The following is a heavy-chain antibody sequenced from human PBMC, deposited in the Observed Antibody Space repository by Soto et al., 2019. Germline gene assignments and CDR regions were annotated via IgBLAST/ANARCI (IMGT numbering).Heavy chain of an antibody. CDR1: GFTFSSYA. D-gene: IGHD5-12*01. V-gene: IGHV3-30-3*01. J-gene: IGHJ5*02. CDR2: ISYDGSSK. Sequence: QVQLVESGGGVVQPGRSLRLSCAASGFTFSSYAMHWVRQAPGKGLEWVAVISYDGSSKYFADSVRGRFTISRDNSKNTLYLQMNSLITEDTAVYYCARGYSGYDRGWFDPWGQGTQVTVSP. CDR3: ARGYSGYDRGWFDP.